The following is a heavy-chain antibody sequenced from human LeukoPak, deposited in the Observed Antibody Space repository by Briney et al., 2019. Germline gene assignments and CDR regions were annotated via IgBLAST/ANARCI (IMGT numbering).Heavy chain of an antibody. J-gene: IGHJ4*02. CDR1: GGSFSGYY. Sequence: SETLSLTCAVSGGSFSGYYWSWIRQPPGKGLEWIGEINHSGSTNYNPSLKSRVTISVDTSKNQFSLKLSSVTAADTAVYYCARGDSSGYYFPHFDYWGQGTLVTVSS. D-gene: IGHD3-22*01. CDR2: INHSGST. V-gene: IGHV4-34*01. CDR3: ARGDSSGYYFPHFDY.